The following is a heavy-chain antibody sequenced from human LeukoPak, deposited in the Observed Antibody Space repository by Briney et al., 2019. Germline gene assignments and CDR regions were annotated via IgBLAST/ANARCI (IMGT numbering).Heavy chain of an antibody. V-gene: IGHV3-11*01. D-gene: IGHD6-13*01. Sequence: LSLTCAVYGGSFSGYYWSWIRQAPGKGLEWVSYISCSGSTIYYAASVKRRFTISSDNAKNSLYMQMNSVRAEDRAVYYCARDEAHSNSYDHTYYDYGMDVWGQGTTVTVSS. CDR2: ISCSGSTI. J-gene: IGHJ6*02. CDR1: GGSFSGYY. CDR3: ARDEAHSNSYDHTYYDYGMDV.